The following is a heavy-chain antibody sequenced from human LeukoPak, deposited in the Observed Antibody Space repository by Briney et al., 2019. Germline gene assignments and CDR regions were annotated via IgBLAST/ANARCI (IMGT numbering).Heavy chain of an antibody. D-gene: IGHD3-22*01. CDR2: ISGRGRST. CDR1: GFTFSSYG. J-gene: IGHJ4*02. Sequence: GGSLRLSCAASGFTFSSYGMRGVRQAPGKGGEGVSGISGRGRSTYYADSVKRPFTISPDSSNSPLYLQMNSLRTEDTAVYYCAKRGYYDSSGYSGPFDYWGQGTLVTVSS. V-gene: IGHV3-23*01. CDR3: AKRGYYDSSGYSGPFDY.